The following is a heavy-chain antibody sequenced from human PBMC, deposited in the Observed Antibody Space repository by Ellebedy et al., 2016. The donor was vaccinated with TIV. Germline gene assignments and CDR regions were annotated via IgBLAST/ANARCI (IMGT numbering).Heavy chain of an antibody. D-gene: IGHD4-17*01. J-gene: IGHJ3*02. V-gene: IGHV1-24*01. CDR2: FDPEDGET. CDR1: GDTLTELS. Sequence: AASVKVSCKVSGDTLTELSMHWVRQAPGKGLERMGGFDPEDGETIYAQKFQGRVTMTEDTSTDTAYMELSSLRSEDTAVYYCATAYGDYVHDAFDIWGQGTMVTVSS. CDR3: ATAYGDYVHDAFDI.